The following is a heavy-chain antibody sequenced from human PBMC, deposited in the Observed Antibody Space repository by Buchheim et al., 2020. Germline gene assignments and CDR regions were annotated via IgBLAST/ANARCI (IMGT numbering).Heavy chain of an antibody. J-gene: IGHJ6*03. Sequence: QVQLQQWGAGLLKPSETLSLTCAVYGGSFSGYYWSWIRQPPGKGLDWIGEINHSGSTNYNPSLKSRVTIPLDTSKNQFSLKLSAVTAADTAVYYCAREWGCSSTSCWYYMDVWGKGTT. CDR1: GGSFSGYY. V-gene: IGHV4-34*01. CDR2: INHSGST. CDR3: AREWGCSSTSCWYYMDV. D-gene: IGHD2-2*01.